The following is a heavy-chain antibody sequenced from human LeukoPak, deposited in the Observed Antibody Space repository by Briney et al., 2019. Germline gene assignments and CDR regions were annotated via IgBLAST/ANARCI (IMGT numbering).Heavy chain of an antibody. J-gene: IGHJ3*01. CDR2: IGGSGTNT. V-gene: IGHV3-23*01. CDR1: EFTFASYA. Sequence: GGSLRVSCVASEFTFASYAMTGVRLTPGKGLEGVSSIGGSGTNTNYADSVRGRFTISRDNSKNTLYLQMNSLRAEDTAVYYCGRDPNGDYVGAFEFWGQGTLVTVSS. D-gene: IGHD4-17*01. CDR3: GRDPNGDYVGAFEF.